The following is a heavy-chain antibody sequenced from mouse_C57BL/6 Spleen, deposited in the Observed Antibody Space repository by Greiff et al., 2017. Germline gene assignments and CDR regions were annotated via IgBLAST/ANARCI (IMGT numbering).Heavy chain of an antibody. CDR1: GYSFTSSY. V-gene: IGHV1-66*01. CDR2: ISPGSGNT. D-gene: IGHD2-4*01. Sequence: QVQLQPSGPELVKPGASVKISCKASGYSFTSSYIHWVKQRPGQGLEWLGWISPGSGNTKYNEKFKGKATLTADTSSSTAYMQLSSLTSEDSAVYYCARWNDYDGDGYFDVWGTGTTVTVSS. J-gene: IGHJ1*03. CDR3: ARWNDYDGDGYFDV.